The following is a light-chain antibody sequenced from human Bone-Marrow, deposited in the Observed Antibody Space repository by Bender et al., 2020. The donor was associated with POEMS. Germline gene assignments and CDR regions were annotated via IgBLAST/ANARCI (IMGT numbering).Light chain of an antibody. V-gene: IGLV2-11*01. Sequence: QSALTQPRSVSGSPGQSVTISCTGTSSDVGSYNYVSWYQQHPGKAPKLMIYAVNNRPSGVPDRFPGSKSGNTASLTISGLLAEDEADYYCCSYAGTFYVFGTGTQVSVL. J-gene: IGLJ1*01. CDR2: AVN. CDR1: SSDVGSYNY. CDR3: CSYAGTFYV.